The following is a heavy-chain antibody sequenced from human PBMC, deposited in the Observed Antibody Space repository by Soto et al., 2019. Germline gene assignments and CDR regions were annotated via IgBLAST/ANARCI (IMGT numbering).Heavy chain of an antibody. CDR2: ISGSGGST. Sequence: PGGSLRLSCAASGFTFSSYAMSWVRQAPGKGLEWVSAISGSGGSTYYADSVKGRFTISRDNSKNTLYLQVNSLRAEDTAVYYCAIDPTYYDILTGPWGQGTLVTVSS. CDR3: AIDPTYYDILTGP. CDR1: GFTFSSYA. V-gene: IGHV3-23*01. J-gene: IGHJ5*02. D-gene: IGHD3-9*01.